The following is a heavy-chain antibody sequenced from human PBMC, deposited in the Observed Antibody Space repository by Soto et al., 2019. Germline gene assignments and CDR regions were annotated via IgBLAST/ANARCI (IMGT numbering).Heavy chain of an antibody. CDR1: GFSLSTSGVG. J-gene: IGHJ5*02. CDR3: AHRLTGIWFDT. Sequence: QITLKESGPTLVKPTQTLTLTCTFSGFSLSTSGVGVGWIRQPPGKALEWLTLIYWDDDKRYSPSLKSRLTITQDTSKNQVVLRMTNMDPVDTGTYFCAHRLTGIWFDTWGQGTLVTVSS. V-gene: IGHV2-5*02. D-gene: IGHD6-13*01. CDR2: IYWDDDK.